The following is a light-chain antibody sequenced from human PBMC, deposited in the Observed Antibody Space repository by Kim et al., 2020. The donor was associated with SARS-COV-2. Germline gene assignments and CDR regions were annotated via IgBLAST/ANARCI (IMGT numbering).Light chain of an antibody. Sequence: SSELTQDPAVSVALGQTVTITCQGDSLRGYYASWYQQKPGQTPLLVIYGKNKRPSGIPDRFSGSNSGNTASLTITGAQAEDEADYYCNSRDSTGNYMVFGGGTKVTVL. CDR2: GKN. CDR3: NSRDSTGNYMV. CDR1: SLRGYY. J-gene: IGLJ2*01. V-gene: IGLV3-19*01.